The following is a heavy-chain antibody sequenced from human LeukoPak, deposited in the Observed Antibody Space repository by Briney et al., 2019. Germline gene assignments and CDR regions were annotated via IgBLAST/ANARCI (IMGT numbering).Heavy chain of an antibody. D-gene: IGHD3-3*01. CDR1: GGSISSGGYY. V-gene: IGHV4-31*03. J-gene: IGHJ4*02. CDR3: ARFLGTPSKQKAYYFDY. Sequence: SQTPSLTCTVSGGSISSGGYYWSWIRQHPGKGLEWIGYIYYSGSTYYNPSLKSRVTISVDTSKNQFSLKLSSVTAADTAVYYCARFLGTPSKQKAYYFDYWGQGTLVTVSS. CDR2: IYYSGST.